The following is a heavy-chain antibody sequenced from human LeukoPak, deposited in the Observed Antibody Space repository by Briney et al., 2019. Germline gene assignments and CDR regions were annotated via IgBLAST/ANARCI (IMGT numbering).Heavy chain of an antibody. CDR1: GFTFSSYW. CDR2: IKQDGSEK. J-gene: IGHJ4*02. D-gene: IGHD3-3*01. CDR3: ARDWRPRTKYYDFWSGYFFDY. V-gene: IGHV3-7*01. Sequence: GGSLRLSCAASGFTFSSYWMSWVRQAPGKGLEWVANIKQDGSEKYYVDSVEGRFTISRDNAKNSLYLQMNSLRAEDTAVYYCARDWRPRTKYYDFWSGYFFDYWGQGTLVTVSS.